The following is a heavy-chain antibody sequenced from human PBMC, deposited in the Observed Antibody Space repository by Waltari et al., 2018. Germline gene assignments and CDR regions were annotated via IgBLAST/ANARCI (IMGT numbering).Heavy chain of an antibody. CDR2: VRGDGKT. Sequence: QLQLQESGPGLVKPSGTLSLTCPVPGDSMISTDCWSWVRQPPGKGLGWVGEVRGDGKTNDSPSCATRVTISLDTYNKQFSLRMTSAAAADTAVYYCARNRGRGLHLDSWGPGTLVTVS. D-gene: IGHD2-15*01. CDR1: GDSMISTDC. CDR3: ARNRGRGLHLDS. V-gene: IGHV4-4*02. J-gene: IGHJ4*02.